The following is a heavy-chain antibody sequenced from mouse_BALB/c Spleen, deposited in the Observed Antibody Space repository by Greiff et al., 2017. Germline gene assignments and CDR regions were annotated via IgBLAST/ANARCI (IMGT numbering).Heavy chain of an antibody. Sequence: EVQLQQSGPSLVKPSQTLSLTCSVTGDSITSGYWNWIRKFPGNKLEYMGYISYSGSTYYNPSLKSRISITRDTSKNQYYLQLNSVTTEDTATYYCARSKGGWSYFDYWGQGTTLTVSS. CDR1: GDSITSGY. D-gene: IGHD2-3*01. CDR3: ARSKGGWSYFDY. J-gene: IGHJ2*01. V-gene: IGHV3-8*02. CDR2: ISYSGST.